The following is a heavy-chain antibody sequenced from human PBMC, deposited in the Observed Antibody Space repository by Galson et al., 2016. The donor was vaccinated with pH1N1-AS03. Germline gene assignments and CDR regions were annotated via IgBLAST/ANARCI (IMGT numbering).Heavy chain of an antibody. Sequence: ETLSLTCTLSGDSIGGYYRSWVRQPAGEGLQWLGRMYASGDTLYNPSLKSRLTMSVDTSKNHFSLKLNSVTAADTAVYYCARERQWVSGDSGPRYGMDVWGQGTTVTVSS. J-gene: IGHJ6*02. V-gene: IGHV4-4*07. D-gene: IGHD3-10*02. CDR2: MYASGDT. CDR3: ARERQWVSGDSGPRYGMDV. CDR1: GDSIGGYY.